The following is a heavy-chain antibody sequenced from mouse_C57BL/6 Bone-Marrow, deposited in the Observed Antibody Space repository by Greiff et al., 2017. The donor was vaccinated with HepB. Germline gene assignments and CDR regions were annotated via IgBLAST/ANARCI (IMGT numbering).Heavy chain of an antibody. CDR2: INYDGSST. CDR3: ARYYYGSSEVYFDY. V-gene: IGHV5-16*01. D-gene: IGHD1-1*01. Sequence: EVKLVESEGGLVQPGSSMKLSCTASGFTFSDYYMAWVRQVPEKGLEWVANINYDGSSTYYLDSLKSRFIISRDNAKNILYLQMSSLKSEDTATYYCARYYYGSSEVYFDYWGQGTTLTVSS. CDR1: GFTFSDYY. J-gene: IGHJ2*01.